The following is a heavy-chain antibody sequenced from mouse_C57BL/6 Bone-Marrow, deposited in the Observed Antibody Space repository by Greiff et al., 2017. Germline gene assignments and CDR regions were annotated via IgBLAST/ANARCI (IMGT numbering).Heavy chain of an antibody. CDR1: GFTFSDYY. D-gene: IGHD1-1*01. Sequence: EVMLVESEGGLVQPGSSMKLSCTASGFTFSDYYMAWVRQVPEKGLEWVSNINYDGSSTYYLDSLQSRFVISRDNAKNILYLQRSSLKSEDTATYYCARDRGITTVVDYYAMDDWGQGTSVTVSS. J-gene: IGHJ4*01. CDR2: INYDGSST. CDR3: ARDRGITTVVDYYAMDD. V-gene: IGHV5-16*01.